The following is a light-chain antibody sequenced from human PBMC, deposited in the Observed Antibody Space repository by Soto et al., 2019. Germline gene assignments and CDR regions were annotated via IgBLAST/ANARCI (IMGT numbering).Light chain of an antibody. J-gene: IGKJ4*01. CDR1: QGIGVT. CDR3: QRYNDWPLT. V-gene: IGKV3-15*01. CDR2: NAF. Sequence: EIVMTQSPATLAVSPGXGATLSCRASQGIGVTLAWYQQKPGQNPRLLIYNAFTRATGVPARFSGSGSGTDFTLTINSLQSEDFAVYYCQRYNDWPLTFSGGTKV.